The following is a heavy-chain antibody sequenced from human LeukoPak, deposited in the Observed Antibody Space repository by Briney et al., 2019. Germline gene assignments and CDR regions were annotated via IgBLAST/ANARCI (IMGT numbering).Heavy chain of an antibody. CDR2: INPNSGGT. J-gene: IGHJ4*02. Sequence: ASVKVSCKASGYTFTSYDINWVRQATGQGLEWMGWINPNSGGTNYAQKFQGRVTMTRDTSISTAYMELSRLRSDDTAVYYCASRAEYDYGDYWGQGTLVTVSS. CDR3: ASRAEYDYGDY. D-gene: IGHD2/OR15-2a*01. V-gene: IGHV1-2*02. CDR1: GYTFTSYD.